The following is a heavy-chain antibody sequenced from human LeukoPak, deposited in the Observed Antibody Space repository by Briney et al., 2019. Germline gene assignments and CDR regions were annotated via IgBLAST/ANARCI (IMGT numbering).Heavy chain of an antibody. CDR1: GFTFSRNA. CDR3: ARDLIQTALAARVGWFDP. J-gene: IGHJ5*02. CDR2: ISFDGSDK. D-gene: IGHD6-19*01. V-gene: IGHV3-30-3*01. Sequence: GGSLRLSCAASGFTFSRNAMHWVRQAPGKGLEWVAVISFDGSDKYYADSVKGRFTISRDNSKNTLFLQMNSLRAEDTAIYYCARDLIQTALAARVGWFDPWGQGTLVTVSS.